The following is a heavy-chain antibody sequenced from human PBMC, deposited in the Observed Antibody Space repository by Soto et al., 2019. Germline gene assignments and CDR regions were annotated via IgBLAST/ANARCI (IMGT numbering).Heavy chain of an antibody. Sequence: QIQLVQSGTEVKRSGASVKVSCKTSGYSFTTYGLSWVRQAPGRGLEWVGWISGYNGNTNYAQKLQGTVILTTDTPTTTGYMEIKSLSSDDTAVYYCVRDTYSSHSSGPAPFEYWGQGTQVTVSS. CDR1: GYSFTTYG. CDR2: ISGYNGNT. D-gene: IGHD6-19*01. V-gene: IGHV1-18*01. J-gene: IGHJ4*02. CDR3: VRDTYSSHSSGPAPFEY.